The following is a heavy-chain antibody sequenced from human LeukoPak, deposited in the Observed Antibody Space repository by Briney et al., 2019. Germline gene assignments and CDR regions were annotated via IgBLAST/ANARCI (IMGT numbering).Heavy chain of an antibody. V-gene: IGHV3-30*04. CDR1: GFTFSTYA. D-gene: IGHD5-18*01. Sequence: PGGSLRLSCAASGFTFSTYAIHWVRQAPGKGLEWVAVISFDGIDAFYADSVKYRFTISRDNAKNTLYLQMNSLRAEDTAVYYCARVTMGTATNYYYYYYMDVWGKGTTVTISS. J-gene: IGHJ6*03. CDR2: ISFDGIDA. CDR3: ARVTMGTATNYYYYYYMDV.